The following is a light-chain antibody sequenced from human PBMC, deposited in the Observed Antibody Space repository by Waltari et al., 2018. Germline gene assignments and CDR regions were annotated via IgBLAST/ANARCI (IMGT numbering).Light chain of an antibody. CDR3: CSYAGSSSYV. Sequence: QSALPQPAPVSGSPGPSITIPCTGTRRYVGSYNRVHWYQQHPGKAPKPMIYEGSTRPSGVSNRFSGSKSGNTASLTISGLQAEDEADYYCCSYAGSSSYVFGTGTKVTVL. J-gene: IGLJ1*01. CDR2: EGS. CDR1: RRYVGSYNR. V-gene: IGLV2-23*01.